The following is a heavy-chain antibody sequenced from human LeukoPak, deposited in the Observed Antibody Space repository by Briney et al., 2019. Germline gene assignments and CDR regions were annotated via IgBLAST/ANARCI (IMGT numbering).Heavy chain of an antibody. J-gene: IGHJ4*02. Sequence: GGSLRLSCAASGFTFSSYSMNWVRQAPGKGLEWVSSISSSSSYIYYADSVKGRFTISRDNAKNSLYLQMNSLRAEATAVYYCAKDYGGEAYYFDYWGQGTLVTVSS. CDR1: GFTFSSYS. V-gene: IGHV3-21*04. CDR3: AKDYGGEAYYFDY. CDR2: ISSSSSYI. D-gene: IGHD4-23*01.